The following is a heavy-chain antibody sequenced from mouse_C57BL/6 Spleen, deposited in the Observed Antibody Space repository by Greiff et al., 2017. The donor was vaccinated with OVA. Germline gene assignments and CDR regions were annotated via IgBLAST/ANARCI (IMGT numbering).Heavy chain of an antibody. Sequence: EVKVEESGGGLVQPGGSMKLSCVASGFTFSNYWMNWVRQSPEKGLEWVAQIRLKSDNYATHYAESVKGRFTISRDDSKSSVYLQMNNLRAEDTGIYYCTVWDCDYGGQGTTLTVSS. V-gene: IGHV6-3*01. CDR1: GFTFSNYW. CDR3: TVWDCDY. J-gene: IGHJ2*01. D-gene: IGHD4-1*01. CDR2: IRLKSDNYAT.